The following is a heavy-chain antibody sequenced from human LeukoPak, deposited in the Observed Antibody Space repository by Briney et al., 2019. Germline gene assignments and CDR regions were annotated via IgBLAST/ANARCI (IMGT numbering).Heavy chain of an antibody. Sequence: SETLSLTCTVSGGSISSSSYYWGWIRQPPRKGLEWIGSIYYSGSTYYNPSLKSRVTISVDTSKNQFSLKLSSVTAADTAVYYCAREGSIAAAVPFDYWGQGTLVTVSS. V-gene: IGHV4-39*01. CDR2: IYYSGST. D-gene: IGHD6-13*01. J-gene: IGHJ4*02. CDR3: AREGSIAAAVPFDY. CDR1: GGSISSSSYY.